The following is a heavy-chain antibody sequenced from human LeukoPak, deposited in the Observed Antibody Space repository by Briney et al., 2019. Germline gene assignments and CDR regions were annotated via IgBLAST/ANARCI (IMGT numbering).Heavy chain of an antibody. V-gene: IGHV1-8*03. CDR3: ARGYYDSSGYPLDY. D-gene: IGHD3-22*01. Sequence: GASVKVSCKASGYTFTSYDINWVRQATGQGLEWMGWMNPNSGNTGYAQKFQGRVTITRNTSISAAYMELSSLRSEDTAVYYCARGYYDSSGYPLDYWGQGTLVTVSS. CDR1: GYTFTSYD. CDR2: MNPNSGNT. J-gene: IGHJ4*02.